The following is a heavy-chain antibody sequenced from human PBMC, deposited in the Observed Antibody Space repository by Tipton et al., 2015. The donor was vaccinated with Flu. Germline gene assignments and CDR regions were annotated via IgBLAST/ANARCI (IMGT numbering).Heavy chain of an antibody. Sequence: LRLSCTVSGDSISGSYYWGWIRQAPGKGLEWIGNIYHTGSTYHNPSLKSRVTMSVDTSRSHLSLRLRSVTAADTAVYFCARRDFSNYVSDPKSWFDPWGQGILVTVSP. CDR2: IYHTGST. V-gene: IGHV4-38-2*02. CDR1: GDSISGSYY. D-gene: IGHD4-11*01. J-gene: IGHJ5*02. CDR3: ARRDFSNYVSDPKSWFDP.